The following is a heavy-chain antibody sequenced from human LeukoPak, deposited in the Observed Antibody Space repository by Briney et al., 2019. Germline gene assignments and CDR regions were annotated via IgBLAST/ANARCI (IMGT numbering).Heavy chain of an antibody. CDR2: ISSSSSYT. D-gene: IGHD2-15*01. V-gene: IGHV3-11*05. CDR1: GFTFSDYY. Sequence: GGSLRVSCTASGFTFSDYYMSWIRQAPGKGLEWVSYISSSSSYTNYADSVKGRFTISRDNAKNSLYLQMNSLRAEDTAVYYCARDSGREDISYGGQGTLVTVSS. J-gene: IGHJ4*02. CDR3: ARDSGREDISY.